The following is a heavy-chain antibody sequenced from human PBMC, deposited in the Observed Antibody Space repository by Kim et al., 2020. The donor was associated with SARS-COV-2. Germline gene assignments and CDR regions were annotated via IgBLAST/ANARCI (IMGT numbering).Heavy chain of an antibody. Sequence: SGKGRFTTSRDNAKNSLFLQMNSLRADDTAVYYCVRAGHYDSSGYLRDFDYWGQGTMVTVSS. CDR3: VRAGHYDSSGYLRDFDY. V-gene: IGHV3-11*06. D-gene: IGHD3-22*01. J-gene: IGHJ4*02.